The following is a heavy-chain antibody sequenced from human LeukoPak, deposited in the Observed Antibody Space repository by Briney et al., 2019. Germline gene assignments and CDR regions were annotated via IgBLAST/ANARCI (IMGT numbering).Heavy chain of an antibody. CDR3: ARSGGVLRYFDWLFPPGY. D-gene: IGHD3-9*01. J-gene: IGHJ4*02. CDR1: GFTFSSYW. CDR2: INSDGSST. Sequence: TGGSLRHSCAASGFTFSSYWMHWVRQAPGKGLVCVSRINSDGSSTSYADSVKGRFTISRDNAKNTLYLQMNSLRAEDTAVYYCARSGGVLRYFDWLFPPGYWGQGTLVTVSS. V-gene: IGHV3-74*01.